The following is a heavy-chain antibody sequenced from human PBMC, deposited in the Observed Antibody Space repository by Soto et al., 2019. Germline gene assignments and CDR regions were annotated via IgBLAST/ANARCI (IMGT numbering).Heavy chain of an antibody. CDR2: INPNSGGT. V-gene: IGHV1-2*02. Sequence: AAVNVSCKASGYTFTGYYMHWVRQAPGQGIEWMGWINPNSGGTNYEQKFQGRVTMTRDTSISTAYMELSRLRSDDTAVYYCARGEYSSSSASDGWGQGTLVTVSS. CDR3: ARGEYSSSSASDG. D-gene: IGHD6-6*01. J-gene: IGHJ4*02. CDR1: GYTFTGYY.